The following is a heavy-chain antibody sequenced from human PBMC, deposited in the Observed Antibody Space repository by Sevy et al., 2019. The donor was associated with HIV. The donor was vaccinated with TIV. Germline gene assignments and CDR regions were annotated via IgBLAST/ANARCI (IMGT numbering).Heavy chain of an antibody. CDR1: GGSITSLY. D-gene: IGHD1-26*01. CDR2: IYYNGHI. Sequence: SETLSLTCTVSGGSITSLYLNWIRQPPGKGLEWIANIYYNGHINYNPSLKSRFTLSLDTSKNQFYLRLSSVTAADTAMYYCAGENAWGRGYSWGQGTLVTVSS. CDR3: AGENAWGRGYS. V-gene: IGHV4-59*08. J-gene: IGHJ4*02.